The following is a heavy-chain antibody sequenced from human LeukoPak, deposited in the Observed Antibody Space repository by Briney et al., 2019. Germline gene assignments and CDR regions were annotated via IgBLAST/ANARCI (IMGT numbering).Heavy chain of an antibody. Sequence: SETLSLTCAVSGYSISSGYYWGWIRQSPGKGVEWIGSIYRSGSTYYTPSLKSRVTISVDTSKNQFSLKLSSVTATDTAVYYCARSPPVRGLPNWYFDLWGRGTLVTVSS. J-gene: IGHJ2*01. V-gene: IGHV4-38-2*01. CDR2: IYRSGST. D-gene: IGHD1-26*01. CDR1: GYSISSGYY. CDR3: ARSPPVRGLPNWYFDL.